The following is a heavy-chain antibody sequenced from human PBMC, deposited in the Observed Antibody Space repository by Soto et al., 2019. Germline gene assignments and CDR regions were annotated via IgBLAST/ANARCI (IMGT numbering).Heavy chain of an antibody. J-gene: IGHJ6*03. V-gene: IGHV4-59*01. CDR2: IYYSGST. D-gene: IGHD4-4*01. CDR1: GGSISSYY. CDR3: AIHSNMFTYVDV. Sequence: PSETLSLTCTVSGGSISSYYWSWIRQPPGKGLEWIGYIYYSGSTNCNPSLKSRVTISVDTSKNQFSLKLSSVTAADTAVYYCAIHSNMFTYVDVWGKGTTVTVSS.